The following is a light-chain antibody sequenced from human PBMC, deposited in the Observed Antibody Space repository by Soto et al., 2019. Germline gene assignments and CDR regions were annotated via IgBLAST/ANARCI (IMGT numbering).Light chain of an antibody. J-gene: IGKJ4*01. CDR3: QRRPNWPLT. CDR2: DAS. CDR1: QSISSH. V-gene: IGKV3-11*01. Sequence: EIVLTQSTATLSLSPGERATLSCRASQSISSHLAWYQQKPGQAPRLLIYDASNRAPGIPARFSGSGSGTDFTLTISSLEPEDFAVYYCQRRPNWPLTFGGGTKVEIK.